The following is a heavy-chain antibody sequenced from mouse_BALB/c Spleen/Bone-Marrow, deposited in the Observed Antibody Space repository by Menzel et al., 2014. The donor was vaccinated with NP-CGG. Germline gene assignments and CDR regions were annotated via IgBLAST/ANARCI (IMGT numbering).Heavy chain of an antibody. Sequence: VQLQQSGAELAKPGASVKMSCKASGYNFISYWMHWVKQRPGQGLEWIGYINPSTGYTDYNQKFKDKATLTADKSSSKAYMQLSSLTSEDSAVYYCARNYDYDGGYYAMDYWGQGTSVTVSS. CDR1: GYNFISYW. CDR2: INPSTGYT. J-gene: IGHJ4*01. D-gene: IGHD2-4*01. CDR3: ARNYDYDGGYYAMDY. V-gene: IGHV1-7*01.